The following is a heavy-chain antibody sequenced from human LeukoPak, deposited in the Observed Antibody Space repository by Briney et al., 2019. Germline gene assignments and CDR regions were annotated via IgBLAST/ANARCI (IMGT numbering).Heavy chain of an antibody. V-gene: IGHV1-18*01. CDR1: GYTFTSYD. Sequence: EASVKVSCKASGYTFTSYDINWVRQATGQGLEWMGWISAYNGNTNYAQKLQGRVTMTTDTSTSTAYMELRSLRSDDTAVYYCARDWKELRYFDWLLSPGLDYWGQGTLVTVSS. CDR2: ISAYNGNT. D-gene: IGHD3-9*01. J-gene: IGHJ4*02. CDR3: ARDWKELRYFDWLLSPGLDY.